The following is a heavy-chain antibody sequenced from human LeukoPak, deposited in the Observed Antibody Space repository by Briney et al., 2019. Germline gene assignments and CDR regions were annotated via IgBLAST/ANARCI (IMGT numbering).Heavy chain of an antibody. CDR3: ARPTIAAAGNFEY. J-gene: IGHJ4*02. CDR1: GFTFSDYY. Sequence: GGSLRLSCAASGFTFSDYYMSWIRQAPGKGLEWDSHISSFSNFRSYADSVKGRFTISRDSAKNSLYLQVNSLRAEDTAVYYCARPTIAAAGNFEYWGQGTLVTVSS. V-gene: IGHV3-11*03. CDR2: ISSFSNFR. D-gene: IGHD6-13*01.